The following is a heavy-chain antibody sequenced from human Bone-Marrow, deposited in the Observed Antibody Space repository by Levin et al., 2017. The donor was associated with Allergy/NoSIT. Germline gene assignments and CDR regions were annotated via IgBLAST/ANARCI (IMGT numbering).Heavy chain of an antibody. D-gene: IGHD4-17*01. CDR1: GFTFSSYA. J-gene: IGHJ5*02. CDR3: ARGLQNYGDYVGWFDP. Sequence: GESLKISCAASGFTFSSYAMHWVRQAPGKGLEWVAVISYDGSNKYYADSVKGRFTISRDNSKNTLYLQMNSLRAEDTAVYYCARGLQNYGDYVGWFDPWGQGTLVTVSS. V-gene: IGHV3-30-3*01. CDR2: ISYDGSNK.